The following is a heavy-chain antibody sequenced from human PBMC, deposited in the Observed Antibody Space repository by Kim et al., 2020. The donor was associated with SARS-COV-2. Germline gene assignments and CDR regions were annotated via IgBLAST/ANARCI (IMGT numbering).Heavy chain of an antibody. CDR3: AKDFAVLTDFCNYYGMD. CDR1: GFRFDDHA. Sequence: GGSLRLSCETSGFRFDDHAMHWVRQGPGKGLEWVAGINGNSEIRGYVDSLKGRFTISRDNAQKSLYLQMNSLRSEDTAVYYCAKDFAVLTDFCNYYGMD. D-gene: IGHD2-8*02. CDR2: INGNSEIR. J-gene: IGHJ6*01. V-gene: IGHV3-9*01.